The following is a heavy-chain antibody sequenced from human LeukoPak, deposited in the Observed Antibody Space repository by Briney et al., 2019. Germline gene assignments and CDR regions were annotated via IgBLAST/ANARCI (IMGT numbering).Heavy chain of an antibody. CDR3: ARYSSSHDAFDI. J-gene: IGHJ3*02. CDR1: GFTFSNYW. Sequence: GGSLRLSCAASGFTFSNYWMSWVRQAPGKGLEWVANIRQDGSEKYYVDSVEGRFTISRDNAKNSLYLQMNSLRAEDTAVYYCARYSSSHDAFDIWGQGTMVTVSS. CDR2: IRQDGSEK. D-gene: IGHD6-13*01. V-gene: IGHV3-7*03.